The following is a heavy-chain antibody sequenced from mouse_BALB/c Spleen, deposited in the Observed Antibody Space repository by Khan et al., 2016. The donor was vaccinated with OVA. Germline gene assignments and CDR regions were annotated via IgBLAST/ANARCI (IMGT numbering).Heavy chain of an antibody. V-gene: IGHV1S136*01. D-gene: IGHD1-1*01. CDR1: GYTFTSYV. CDR2: IYPFNDDT. CDR3: APVGNYYVSFAY. Sequence: EVKVVESGPELVKPGASVKMSCKASGYTFTSYVMHWVKQKPGLGLEWIGYIYPFNDDTKYNEKFKGKATLTSDKSSSTAYMELSSLTSEDSAVYYCAPVGNYYVSFAYWGQGTLVTVSA. J-gene: IGHJ3*01.